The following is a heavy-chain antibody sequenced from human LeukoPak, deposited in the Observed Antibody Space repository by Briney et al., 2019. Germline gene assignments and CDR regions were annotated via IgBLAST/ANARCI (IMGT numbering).Heavy chain of an antibody. CDR3: ARVPLIVVVPAALSGDY. J-gene: IGHJ4*02. D-gene: IGHD2-2*01. CDR1: GYTFTSYG. Sequence: ASVKVSCKASGYTFTSYGISWVRQAPGQGLEWMGWISAYNGNTNYAQKLQGRVTMTTDTSTSTAYMELRSLRSDDTAVCYCARVPLIVVVPAALSGDYWGQGALVTVSS. CDR2: ISAYNGNT. V-gene: IGHV1-18*04.